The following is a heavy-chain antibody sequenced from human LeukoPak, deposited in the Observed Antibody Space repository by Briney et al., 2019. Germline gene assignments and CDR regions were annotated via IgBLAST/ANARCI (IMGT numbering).Heavy chain of an antibody. CDR3: ARSSYYYGADAFNI. CDR1: GGSISSYY. J-gene: IGHJ3*02. Sequence: SETLSLTCTVSGGSISSYYWSWIRQPSGKGLDWIGYIYYSGSTNYNPSLRSRVTISLDTSKNQFSLKLSSVTAADTAVYYCARSSYYYGADAFNIWGQGTMVTVSS. D-gene: IGHD3-10*01. V-gene: IGHV4-59*01. CDR2: IYYSGST.